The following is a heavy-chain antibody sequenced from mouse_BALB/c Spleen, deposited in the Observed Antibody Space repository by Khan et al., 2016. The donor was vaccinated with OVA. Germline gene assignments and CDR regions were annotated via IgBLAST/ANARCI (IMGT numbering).Heavy chain of an antibody. CDR1: GYTFTSYS. CDR3: ESDFHYYGSRGALDY. CDR2: INPSNAYT. V-gene: IGHV1-4*01. Sequence: QVQLKESGAELARPGASVKMSCKASGYTFTSYSMHWIKQRPGQGLEWIGNINPSNAYTNYNQKFKDKATLTADKSSSTAYMQLSSLTSEDSAVXYCESDFHYYGSRGALDYWGQGTSVTVSS. J-gene: IGHJ4*01. D-gene: IGHD1-1*01.